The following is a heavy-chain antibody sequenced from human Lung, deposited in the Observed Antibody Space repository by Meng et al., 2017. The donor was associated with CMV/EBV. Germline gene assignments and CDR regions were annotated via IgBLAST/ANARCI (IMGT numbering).Heavy chain of an antibody. Sequence: QGQLQASGPGRVKPSGTLSLTCAVSGGSLSSRNWWSWVRQPPGKGLEWIGEIYHSGSTNYNPSLKSRVTISVDESKNQFSPRLSSVTAADTAVYYCARVGAYCGGDCYHPRWGQGTLVTVSS. D-gene: IGHD2-21*02. CDR2: IYHSGST. J-gene: IGHJ4*02. V-gene: IGHV4-4*02. CDR1: GGSLSSRNW. CDR3: ARVGAYCGGDCYHPR.